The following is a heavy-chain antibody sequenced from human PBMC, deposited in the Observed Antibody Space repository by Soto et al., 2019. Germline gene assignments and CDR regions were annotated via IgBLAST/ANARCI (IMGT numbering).Heavy chain of an antibody. D-gene: IGHD6-6*01. CDR1: GFTFSNYA. CDR2: ISGGGGRT. CDR3: AKASGGYSSSSRALFDS. V-gene: IGHV3-23*01. Sequence: EVQLLESGGGLVQPGGSLRLSCAASGFTFSNYAMSWVRQTPAKGLEWVSSISGGGGRTFVADSVKGRFTISRDSSKNMLYLQMNSLRDEDTALYYCAKASGGYSSSSRALFDSWGQGSLVTVSS. J-gene: IGHJ4*02.